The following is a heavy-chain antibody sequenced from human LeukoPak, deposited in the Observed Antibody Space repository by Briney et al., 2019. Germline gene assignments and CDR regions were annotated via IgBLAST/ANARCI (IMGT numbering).Heavy chain of an antibody. V-gene: IGHV4-39*06. CDR3: AKDPGTMVRASRRGYDGNYYYMDV. J-gene: IGHJ6*03. CDR2: IYYSVST. D-gene: IGHD3-10*01. Sequence: FETLPLTCAVIDVSISSSSYDWGWIRQPPGKGLVCIGCIYYSVSTHYNPSLKSRVTIQVDTSNNRYAVKLSCVTTANKAVYYCAKDPGTMVRASRRGYDGNYYYMDVWGKGTTVTISS. CDR1: DVSISSSSYD.